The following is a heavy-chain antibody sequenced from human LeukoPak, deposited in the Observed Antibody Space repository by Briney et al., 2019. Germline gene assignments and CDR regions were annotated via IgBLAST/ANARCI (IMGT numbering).Heavy chain of an antibody. CDR2: IYYSGST. V-gene: IGHV4-59*08. CDR3: ARHGGIYRRESYFDY. J-gene: IGHJ4*02. D-gene: IGHD3-16*01. Sequence: PSETLSLTCTVSGGSISSYYWSWIRQPPGKGLECIWYIYYSGSTNYNPSLKSRVTISVDTSKNQFSLKLSSVTAADTAVYYCARHGGIYRRESYFDYWGQGTLVTVSS. CDR1: GGSISSYY.